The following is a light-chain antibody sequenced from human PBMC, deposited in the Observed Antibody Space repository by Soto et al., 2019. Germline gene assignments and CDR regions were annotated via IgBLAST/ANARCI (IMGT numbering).Light chain of an antibody. Sequence: EIVLTQSPATLSLSPGERATLSCRASQSVSSSLAWYQQRPGQPPRLLIYDASNRTTGIPARFSGSGSGTDFTLTISTLEPEDFAVYYCQQRSDWPPNFGQGTRLEIK. CDR3: QQRSDWPPN. V-gene: IGKV3-11*01. CDR2: DAS. CDR1: QSVSSS. J-gene: IGKJ5*01.